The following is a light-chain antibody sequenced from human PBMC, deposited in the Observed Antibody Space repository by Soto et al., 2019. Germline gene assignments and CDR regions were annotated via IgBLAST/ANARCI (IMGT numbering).Light chain of an antibody. Sequence: SALTQPAPLSGSPGQSSTLSCPGTRSDVGGYNYVSWYQQHPGKAPKLMIYDVSNRPSGVSNRFSGSKSGNTASLTISGLQAEDEADYYCSSYTSSSTLVFGTGTKVTVL. CDR1: RSDVGGYNY. CDR2: DVS. CDR3: SSYTSSSTLV. V-gene: IGLV2-14*01. J-gene: IGLJ1*01.